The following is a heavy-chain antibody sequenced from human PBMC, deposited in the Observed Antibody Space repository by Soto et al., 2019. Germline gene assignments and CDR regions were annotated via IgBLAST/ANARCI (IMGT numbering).Heavy chain of an antibody. CDR2: INSDGSST. Sequence: EVQLVESGGGLVQPGGSLRLSCAASGFTFSSYWMHWVRQAPGKGLVWVSRINSDGSSTSYADSVKGRFTISRDNDKNTLYLQMNSLRAEDTAVYYCARGMYYYDSSGYYYDFDYWGQGTLVTVSS. J-gene: IGHJ4*02. CDR3: ARGMYYYDSSGYYYDFDY. CDR1: GFTFSSYW. D-gene: IGHD3-22*01. V-gene: IGHV3-74*01.